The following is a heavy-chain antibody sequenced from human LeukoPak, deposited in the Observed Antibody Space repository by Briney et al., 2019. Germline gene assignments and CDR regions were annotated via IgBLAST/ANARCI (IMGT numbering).Heavy chain of an antibody. CDR2: INPNGGTT. J-gene: IGHJ4*02. D-gene: IGHD3-22*01. V-gene: IGHV1-46*01. CDR1: GYSFTSHY. Sequence: ASVKVSCKSSGYSFTSHYIHWVRQAPGQGLEWMGRINPNGGTTTSTQKFQGRVTITRDTSTSTVYMELRSLRSDDTAVYYCARENSSGYYVDYWGQGTLVTVSS. CDR3: ARENSSGYYVDY.